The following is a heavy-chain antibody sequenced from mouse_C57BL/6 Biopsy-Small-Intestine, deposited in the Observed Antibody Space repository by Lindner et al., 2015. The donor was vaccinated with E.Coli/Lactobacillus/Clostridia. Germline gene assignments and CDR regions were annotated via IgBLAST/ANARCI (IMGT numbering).Heavy chain of an antibody. J-gene: IGHJ4*01. CDR2: INSVSSTI. CDR3: ARGDVGLYYALDY. CDR1: GFTFSDYG. Sequence: VQLQESWGGLVKPGGSRKLSCAASGFTFSDYGMHWVRQAPEKGLEWVAYINSVSSTIYYADTLRGRFTISRDNAKNTLFLQMTSLRSEDTAMYYCARGDVGLYYALDYWGQGTSVTVSS. V-gene: IGHV5-17*01.